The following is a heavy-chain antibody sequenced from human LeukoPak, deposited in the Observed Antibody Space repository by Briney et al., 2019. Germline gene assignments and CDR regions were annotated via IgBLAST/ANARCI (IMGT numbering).Heavy chain of an antibody. CDR1: GFTFSSYS. Sequence: GGSLRLSCAASGFTFSSYSMNWVRQAPGKGLEWVSYISSSSSTIYYADSVKGRFTISRDNAKNSLYLQMNSLRAEDTAVYYCARGQPGIQNDAFDIWGQGPMVTVSS. CDR3: ARGQPGIQNDAFDI. CDR2: ISSSSSTI. V-gene: IGHV3-48*01. J-gene: IGHJ3*02. D-gene: IGHD5-18*01.